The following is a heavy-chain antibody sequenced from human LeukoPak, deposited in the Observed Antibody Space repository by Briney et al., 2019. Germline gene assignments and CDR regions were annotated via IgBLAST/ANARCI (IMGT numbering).Heavy chain of an antibody. Sequence: SETLSLTCTVSGGSISSSSYYWGWIRQPPGKGLEWIGSIYYSGSTYYNPSLKSRVTISVDTSKNQFSLKLSSVTAADTAVYYCARGRGSSWSDFDYWGQGTLVTVSS. D-gene: IGHD6-13*01. J-gene: IGHJ4*02. CDR2: IYYSGST. CDR3: ARGRGSSWSDFDY. V-gene: IGHV4-39*07. CDR1: GGSISSSSYY.